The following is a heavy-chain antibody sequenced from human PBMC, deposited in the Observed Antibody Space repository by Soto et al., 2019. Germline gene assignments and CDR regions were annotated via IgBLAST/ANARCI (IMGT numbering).Heavy chain of an antibody. CDR1: GYSISSGYY. V-gene: IGHV4-38-2*01. J-gene: IGHJ5*02. CDR2: IYHGGST. Sequence: SETLSLTCAVSGYSISSGYYLGWLRQPPWKGLEWMGSIYHGGSTCYHPSLHSRVNLSIDMTNNHVSLILNCVSAADTAAYYCARIRHWVPYYYDSSPYTFEHWFEPRGQGTLVPASS. CDR3: ARIRHWVPYYYDSSPYTFEHWFEP. D-gene: IGHD3-22*01.